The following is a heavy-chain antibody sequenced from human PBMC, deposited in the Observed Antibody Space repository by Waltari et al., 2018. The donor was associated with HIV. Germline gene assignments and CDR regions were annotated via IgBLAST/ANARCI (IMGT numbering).Heavy chain of an antibody. Sequence: QVQLQESGPGLVKPSETLSLTCTVSGGSISSYYWSWIRQPPGKGLEWIGYIYYSGSTNYNPSLKSRVTISVDTSKNQFSLKLSSVTAADTAVYYCARDGTNYDFWSGYYTGSGWFDPWGQGTLVTVSS. CDR3: ARDGTNYDFWSGYYTGSGWFDP. D-gene: IGHD3-3*01. CDR2: IYYSGST. J-gene: IGHJ5*02. CDR1: GGSISSYY. V-gene: IGHV4-59*01.